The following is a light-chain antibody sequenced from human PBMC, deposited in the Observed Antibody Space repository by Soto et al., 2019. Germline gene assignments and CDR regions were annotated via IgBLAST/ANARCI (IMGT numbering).Light chain of an antibody. CDR3: QQRSNWPSIT. CDR2: DAS. J-gene: IGKJ5*01. V-gene: IGKV3-11*01. Sequence: EIVLTQSPATLSFSPGERATLSCRASQSVSSYLAWYQQKPGQAPRLLIYDASNRATGIPARFSGSGSGTDFTLTINSLEPEDFAVYYCQQRSNWPSITFGQGTRLEIK. CDR1: QSVSSY.